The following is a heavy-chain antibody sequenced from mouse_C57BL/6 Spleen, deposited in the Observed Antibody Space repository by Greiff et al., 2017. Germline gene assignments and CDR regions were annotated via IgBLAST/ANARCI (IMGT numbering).Heavy chain of an antibody. CDR1: GFTFSDYG. Sequence: EVQLVESGGGLVKPGGSLKLSCAASGFTFSDYGMHWVRQAPEKGLEWVAYISSGSSTIYYADTVKGRFTISRDNAKNTLFLQMTSLRSEDTAMYYCARPYGLYAMDYWGQGTSVTVSS. CDR3: ARPYGLYAMDY. V-gene: IGHV5-17*01. J-gene: IGHJ4*01. D-gene: IGHD1-2*01. CDR2: ISSGSSTI.